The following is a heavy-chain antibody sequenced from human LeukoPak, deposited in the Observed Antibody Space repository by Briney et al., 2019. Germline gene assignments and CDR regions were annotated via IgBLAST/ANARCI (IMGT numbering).Heavy chain of an antibody. V-gene: IGHV4-59*01. Sequence: ASETLSLTCTFSGGSISSYYWSWIRQPPGKGLEWIGYIYYSGSTSYNPSLKSRVTISVDTSKNQFSLKLRSVTAADTAVYYCATQFGEKFDCWGQGVLVSVSS. CDR1: GGSISSYY. CDR2: IYYSGST. D-gene: IGHD3-10*01. J-gene: IGHJ4*02. CDR3: ATQFGEKFDC.